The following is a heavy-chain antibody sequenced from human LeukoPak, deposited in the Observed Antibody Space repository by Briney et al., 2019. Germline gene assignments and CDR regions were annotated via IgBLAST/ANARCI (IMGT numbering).Heavy chain of an antibody. V-gene: IGHV3-11*01. D-gene: IGHD6-6*01. CDR3: ATGPSSSSRVFVY. Sequence: PGGSLRLSCAASGFTFSDYYMSWIRQAPGKGLERVSYISSSGSTIYYADSVKGRFTISRDNAKNSLYLQMNSLRAEATAVYYCATGPSSSSRVFVYWGQGTLVTVSS. CDR2: ISSSGSTI. J-gene: IGHJ4*02. CDR1: GFTFSDYY.